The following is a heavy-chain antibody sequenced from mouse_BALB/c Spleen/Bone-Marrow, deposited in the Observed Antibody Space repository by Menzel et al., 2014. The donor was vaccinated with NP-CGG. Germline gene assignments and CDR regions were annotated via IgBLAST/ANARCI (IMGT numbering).Heavy chain of an antibody. J-gene: IGHJ3*01. CDR3: ARIHYYGRAWFAY. D-gene: IGHD1-2*01. CDR2: TDPANGNT. CDR1: GFNIKDTY. V-gene: IGHV14-3*02. Sequence: EVQLQQSGAELVKPGASVKLSCTASGFNIKDTYMHWVKQRPEQGLEWIGRTDPANGNTKYDPKFQGKATITADTSSNTAYLQLSSLTSEDTAVYYCARIHYYGRAWFAYWGQGTLVTVSA.